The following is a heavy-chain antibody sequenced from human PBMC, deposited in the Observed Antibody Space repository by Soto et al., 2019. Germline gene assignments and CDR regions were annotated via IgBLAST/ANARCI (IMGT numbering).Heavy chain of an antibody. CDR1: GFTFINYA. CDR3: AKYTYSSSWYF. CDR2: ISNRGSDT. J-gene: IGHJ4*02. D-gene: IGHD6-13*01. Sequence: EVQLLESGGGLVQPGGSLRLSCAGSGFTFINYAMTWVRQAPGKGLEWVSSISNRGSDTYYVDSVKGRFTISRDNSKNTLYLQMNSLRAEDTAVYYCAKYTYSSSWYFWGQGTLVTVSS. V-gene: IGHV3-23*01.